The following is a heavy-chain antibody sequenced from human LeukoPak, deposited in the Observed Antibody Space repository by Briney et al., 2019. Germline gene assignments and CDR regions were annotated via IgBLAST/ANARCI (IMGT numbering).Heavy chain of an antibody. J-gene: IGHJ4*02. CDR1: GGSINNYY. CDR2: IYYIGST. CDR3: ARAGGWQFDY. D-gene: IGHD6-19*01. V-gene: IGHV4-59*01. Sequence: PSETLSLTCTVSGGSINNYYWSWIRQPPGKGLEWIEYIYYIGSTNYNPSLESRVTISIDTSKNQFSLKLSSVTAADTAVYYCARAGGWQFDYWGQGTLVTVSS.